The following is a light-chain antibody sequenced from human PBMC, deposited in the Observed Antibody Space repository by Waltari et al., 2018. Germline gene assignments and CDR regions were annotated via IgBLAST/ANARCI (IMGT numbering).Light chain of an antibody. J-gene: IGKJ1*01. V-gene: IGKV3-15*01. CDR3: QQNNNWPPWT. Sequence: EIVMTQSPATLSVSPGERATLFCRASQRVRSKLAWYQQKPGQAPRLLIYGASTRATGIPARFSGSGSGTEFTLTISSLQSEDFAVYYCQQNNNWPPWTFGQGTKVEIK. CDR2: GAS. CDR1: QRVRSK.